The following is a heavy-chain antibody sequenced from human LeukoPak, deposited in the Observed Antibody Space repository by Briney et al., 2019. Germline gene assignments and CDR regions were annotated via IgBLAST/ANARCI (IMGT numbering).Heavy chain of an antibody. CDR2: INHSGST. D-gene: IGHD2-2*01. V-gene: IGHV4-34*01. CDR1: GGSFSGYY. CDR3: ARAPYYCSSTSCPNWFDP. J-gene: IGHJ5*02. Sequence: PSETLSLTCAVYGGSFSGYYWSWIRQPPGKGLEWIGEINHSGSTNYNPSLKSRVTISVDTSKNQFSLKLSSVTAADTAVYYCARAPYYCSSTSCPNWFDPWGQGTLVTVSS.